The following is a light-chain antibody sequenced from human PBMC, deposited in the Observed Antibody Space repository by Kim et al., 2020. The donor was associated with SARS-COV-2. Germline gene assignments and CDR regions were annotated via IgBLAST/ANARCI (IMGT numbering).Light chain of an antibody. V-gene: IGKV1-39*01. J-gene: IGKJ1*01. CDR2: AAS. CDR1: QNISNY. Sequence: SVGDRVTITCRASQNISNYFNWYQQKAGRVPRLLIHAASTLHSGVPSRFSGSGSGTDLTLTISSLQPEDFATYYCQQSYSTPPWTFGQGTKVDIK. CDR3: QQSYSTPPWT.